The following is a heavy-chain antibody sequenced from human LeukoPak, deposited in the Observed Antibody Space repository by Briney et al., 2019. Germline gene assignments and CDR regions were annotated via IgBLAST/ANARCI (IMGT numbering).Heavy chain of an antibody. J-gene: IGHJ3*02. CDR3: ASTTVTEDAFDI. Sequence: SETLSLTCTVSGGSISSYYWSWIRQPPGKGLEWIGSIYYSGSTYYNPSLKSRVTISVDTSKNQFSLKLSAVTAADTAVYYCASTTVTEDAFDIWGQGTMVTVSS. D-gene: IGHD4-17*01. V-gene: IGHV4-59*05. CDR2: IYYSGST. CDR1: GGSISSYY.